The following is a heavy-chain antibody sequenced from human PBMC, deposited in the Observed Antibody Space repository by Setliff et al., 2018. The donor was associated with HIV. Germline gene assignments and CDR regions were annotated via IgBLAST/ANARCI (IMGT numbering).Heavy chain of an antibody. D-gene: IGHD1-26*01. J-gene: IGHJ5*02. Sequence: RASVKVSCKASGYTFSTYAIHWVRQAPGQRLEWMGWINAGNGITKYSQKLQGRVTFTRDTFASTAYMELSSLRSEDTAVYYCARPVGAMGFDPWGQGTLVTVSS. CDR3: ARPVGAMGFDP. CDR1: GYTFSTYA. CDR2: INAGNGIT. V-gene: IGHV1-3*01.